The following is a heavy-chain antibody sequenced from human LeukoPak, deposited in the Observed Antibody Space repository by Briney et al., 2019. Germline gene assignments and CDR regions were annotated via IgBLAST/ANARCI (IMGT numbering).Heavy chain of an antibody. V-gene: IGHV3-7*03. Sequence: GGSLRLSCAVSGFSFSTYWMGWVRQAPGKGLEWVANIKQDGSEEYYVDSVKGRFTISRDNAKNSLYLQMSSLRAEDTAVYYCARDRSPGSYWGQGTLVTVPS. CDR3: ARDRSPGSY. CDR2: IKQDGSEE. CDR1: GFSFSTYW. J-gene: IGHJ4*02. D-gene: IGHD3-10*01.